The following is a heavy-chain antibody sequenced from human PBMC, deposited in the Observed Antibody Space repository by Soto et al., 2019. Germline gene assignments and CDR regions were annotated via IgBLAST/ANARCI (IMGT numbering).Heavy chain of an antibody. CDR3: ARREIQGPIDY. V-gene: IGHV3-48*01. Sequence: GSLRLSCAASGFTFSIYSMNWVRQAPGKGLEWVSYIMPGSSHIFYADSVKGRFTISRDNDKNSLYLQMNNLRAVDTAVYYCARREIQGPIDYWGQGTLVTVSS. CDR1: GFTFSIYS. D-gene: IGHD1-26*01. J-gene: IGHJ4*02. CDR2: IMPGSSHI.